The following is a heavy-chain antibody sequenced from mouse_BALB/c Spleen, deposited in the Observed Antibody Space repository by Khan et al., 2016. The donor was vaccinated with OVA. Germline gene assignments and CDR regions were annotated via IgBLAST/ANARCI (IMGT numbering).Heavy chain of an antibody. CDR2: IWSDGST. CDR3: ARQPDDHYYVFDY. J-gene: IGHJ4*01. Sequence: QVQLKESGPGLVAPSQSLSITCTISGFSLTNYGVHWVRQPPGKGLEWLVVIWSDGSTTYNSTLKSRLSISKDNSKSQVFLKMNSLQTDDTAMYYCARQPDDHYYVFDYWGQGTSVTVSS. CDR1: GFSLTNYG. V-gene: IGHV2-6-1*01.